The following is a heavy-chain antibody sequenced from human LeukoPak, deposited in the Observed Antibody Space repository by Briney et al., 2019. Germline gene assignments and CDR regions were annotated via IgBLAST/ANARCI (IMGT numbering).Heavy chain of an antibody. CDR1: GYTFTSYG. CDR3: ATLVATSPFDY. V-gene: IGHV1-2*02. CDR2: ISAYSGGT. J-gene: IGHJ4*02. Sequence: ASVKVSCKASGYTFTSYGISWVRQAPGQGLEWMGWISAYSGGTNYAQKFQGRVTMTRDTSISTAYMELSRLRSDDTAVYYCATLVATSPFDYWGQGTLVTVSS. D-gene: IGHD5-12*01.